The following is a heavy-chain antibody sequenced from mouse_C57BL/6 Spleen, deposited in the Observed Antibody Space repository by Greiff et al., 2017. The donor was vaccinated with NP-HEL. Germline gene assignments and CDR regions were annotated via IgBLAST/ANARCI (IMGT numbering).Heavy chain of an antibody. J-gene: IGHJ1*03. CDR1: GFTFSSYA. D-gene: IGHD3-3*01. CDR3: TRVGDDWYFDV. CDR2: ISSGGDYI. Sequence: EVKVVESGEGLVKPGGSLKLSCAASGFTFSSYAMSWVRQTPEKRLEWVAYISSGGDYIYYADTVKGRFTISRDNARNTLYLQMSSLKSEDTAMYYCTRVGDDWYFDVWGTGTTVTVSS. V-gene: IGHV5-9-1*02.